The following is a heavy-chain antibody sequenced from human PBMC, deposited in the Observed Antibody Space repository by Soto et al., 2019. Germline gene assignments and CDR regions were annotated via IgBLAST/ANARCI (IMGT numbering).Heavy chain of an antibody. J-gene: IGHJ5*02. CDR1: GYTLTELS. D-gene: IGHD3-9*01. V-gene: IGHV1-24*01. CDR2: FDPEDGET. Sequence: ASVKVSCKVSGYTLTELSMHWVRQAPGKRLEWMGGFDPEDGETIYAQKFQGRVTMTEDTSTDTAYMELSSLRAEDTAVYYCARDNAEGYFDWLFSTTGSTPGAFDPWGQGTLVTVSS. CDR3: ARDNAEGYFDWLFSTTGSTPGAFDP.